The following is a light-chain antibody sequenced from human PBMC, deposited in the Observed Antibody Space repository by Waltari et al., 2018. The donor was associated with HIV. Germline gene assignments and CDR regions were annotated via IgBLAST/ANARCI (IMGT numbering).Light chain of an antibody. CDR2: SNI. CDR3: SAWEASLGAWM. J-gene: IGLJ3*02. CDR1: TSNIGTNN. Sequence: QSVLTQPPSASGTPGQRIIISCSGSTSNIGTNNVNWYQQLPGTTPRLLMHSNIQRLSGVPDRFSGSRSGTSASLAISGLQSEDEADYYCSAWEASLGAWMFGGGTKLTVL. V-gene: IGLV1-44*01.